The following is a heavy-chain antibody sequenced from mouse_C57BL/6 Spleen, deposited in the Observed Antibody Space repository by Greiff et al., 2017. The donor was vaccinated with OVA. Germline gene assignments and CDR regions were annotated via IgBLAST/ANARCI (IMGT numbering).Heavy chain of an antibody. D-gene: IGHD2-2*01. CDR3: AILYYGYDDAMDY. CDR1: GYTFTSYW. CDR2: IHPSDSDT. Sequence: VQLQQPGAELVKPGASVKVSCKASGYTFTSYWMHWVKQRPGQGLEWIGRIHPSDSDTNYNQKFKGKATLTVDQSSSTAYMQLSSLTSEDSAVYYCAILYYGYDDAMDYWGQGTSVTVSS. V-gene: IGHV1-74*01. J-gene: IGHJ4*01.